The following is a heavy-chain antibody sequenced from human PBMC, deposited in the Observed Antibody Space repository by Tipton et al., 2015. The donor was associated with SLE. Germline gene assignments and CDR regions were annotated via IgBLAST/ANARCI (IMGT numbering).Heavy chain of an antibody. V-gene: IGHV3-23*01. J-gene: IGHJ4*02. CDR1: GFAFSNYA. D-gene: IGHD6-13*01. CDR2: ISGSGDNT. CDR3: AKDRIAGTVMGAYVY. Sequence: SLRLSCAASGFAFSNYAMNLVRQAPGKGLEWVSAISGSGDNTYYADSVKGRFTISRDNSKNTLYLQMNSLRAGDTAVYYCAKDRIAGTVMGAYVYWGQGTLVTVSS.